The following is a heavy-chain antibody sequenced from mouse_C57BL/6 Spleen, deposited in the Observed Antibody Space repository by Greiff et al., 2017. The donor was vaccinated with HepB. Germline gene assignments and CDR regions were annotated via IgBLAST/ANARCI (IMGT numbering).Heavy chain of an antibody. D-gene: IGHD5-5*01. CDR3: ARPSDYPFDD. V-gene: IGHV1-4*01. CDR1: GYTFTSYT. CDR2: INPSSGYT. Sequence: VKLMESGAELARPGASVKMSCKASGYTFTSYTMHWVKQRPGQGLEWIGYINPSSGYTKYNQKFKDKATLTADKSSSTAYMQLSSLTSEDSAVYYCARPSDYPFDDWGQGTTLTVSS. J-gene: IGHJ2*01.